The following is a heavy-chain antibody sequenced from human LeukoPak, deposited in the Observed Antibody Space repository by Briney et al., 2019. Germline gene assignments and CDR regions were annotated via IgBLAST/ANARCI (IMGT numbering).Heavy chain of an antibody. J-gene: IGHJ4*02. D-gene: IGHD3-22*01. CDR3: ARGLVGGYNFDY. Sequence: KPSETLSLTCAAYGGSFRGYYWSWIRHPPGKGLEWIGETHHGGNTNQNPSLKTRVTISIDTSKNQFSLKLTSVTAADTAVYYRARGLVGGYNFDYWGQGTLVNVSS. V-gene: IGHV4-34*01. CDR2: THHGGNT. CDR1: GGSFRGYY.